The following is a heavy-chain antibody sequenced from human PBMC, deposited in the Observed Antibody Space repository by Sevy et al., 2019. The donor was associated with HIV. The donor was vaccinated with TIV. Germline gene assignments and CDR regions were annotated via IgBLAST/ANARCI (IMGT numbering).Heavy chain of an antibody. CDR1: GFTSSDYY. CDR3: AREKRQDYYYYGMDV. D-gene: IGHD1-1*01. Sequence: GGSLRLSCVGFGFTSSDYYMSWIRQAPGKGLEWVSYISGSGSTIDYADSVKGRFTISSDNAKNSLYLKMNSLGAEDTAVYYCAREKRQDYYYYGMDVWGQGTTVTVSS. J-gene: IGHJ6*02. CDR2: ISGSGSTI. V-gene: IGHV3-11*01.